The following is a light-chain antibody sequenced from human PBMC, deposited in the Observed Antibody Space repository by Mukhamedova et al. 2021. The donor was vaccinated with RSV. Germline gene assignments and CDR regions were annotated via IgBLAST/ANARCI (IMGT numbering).Light chain of an antibody. CDR2: EAS. CDR3: RHYKTEVRT. Sequence: WYQRRVHGNAPKVLIYEASDLKSGVPSRFSGSGSGTEFTLTITTLQPDDFATYYCRHYKTEVRTFGQGTKVDIK. J-gene: IGKJ1*01. V-gene: IGKV1-5*03.